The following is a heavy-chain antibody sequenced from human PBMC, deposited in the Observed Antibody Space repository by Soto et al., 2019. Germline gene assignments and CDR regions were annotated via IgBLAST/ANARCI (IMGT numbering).Heavy chain of an antibody. J-gene: IGHJ6*03. Sequence: GGSLRLSCAASGFTFSGSAIHWVRQASGKGLEWVGRIRSKAKSYATAYAASVKGRFSISRDDSNNTAYLQMNSLKTEDTAVYYCTQGSDSYYYYMDVWGKGTTVTVSS. CDR2: IRSKAKSYAT. CDR1: GFTFSGSA. CDR3: TQGSDSYYYYMDV. V-gene: IGHV3-73*01.